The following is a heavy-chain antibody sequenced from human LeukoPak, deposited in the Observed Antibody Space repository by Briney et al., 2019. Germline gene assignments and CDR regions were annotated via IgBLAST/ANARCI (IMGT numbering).Heavy chain of an antibody. D-gene: IGHD1-26*01. CDR2: ISYDGSNK. J-gene: IGHJ4*02. Sequence: GRSLRLSCAASGFTFSSYGMHWVRQAPGKGLEWVAVISYDGSNKYYADSVKGRFTISRDNSKNTLYLQMNSLRAEDTAVYYCAKDQVGATKDWGQGTLVTVSS. CDR3: AKDQVGATKD. CDR1: GFTFSSYG. V-gene: IGHV3-30*18.